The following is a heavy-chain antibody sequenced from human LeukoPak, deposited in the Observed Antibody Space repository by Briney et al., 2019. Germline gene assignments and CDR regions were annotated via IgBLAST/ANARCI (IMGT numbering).Heavy chain of an antibody. CDR3: ARHDPIELIAAAGTSFDY. CDR1: GGSISSYY. CDR2: IYYSGST. Sequence: SETLSLTCTVSGGSISSYYWSWIRQPPGKGLEWIGYIYYSGSTNYNPSLKSRVTISVDTSKNQFSLKLGSVTAADTAVYYCARHDPIELIAAAGTSFDYWGQGTLVTVSS. V-gene: IGHV4-59*08. D-gene: IGHD6-13*01. J-gene: IGHJ4*02.